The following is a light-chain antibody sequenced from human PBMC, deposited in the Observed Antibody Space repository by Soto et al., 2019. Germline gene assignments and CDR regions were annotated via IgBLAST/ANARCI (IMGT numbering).Light chain of an antibody. V-gene: IGLV2-8*01. J-gene: IGLJ2*01. CDR3: SSYAGKGI. CDR1: SSDVGDYNY. Sequence: QSALTQPPSASGSPGQSVTISCTGTSSDVGDYNYVSWYQHHPGKAPKLIIYEVNKRPSGVPDRFSGSQSGNTASLTVSGLQAEDEADYYCSSYAGKGIFGGGTKLTVL. CDR2: EVN.